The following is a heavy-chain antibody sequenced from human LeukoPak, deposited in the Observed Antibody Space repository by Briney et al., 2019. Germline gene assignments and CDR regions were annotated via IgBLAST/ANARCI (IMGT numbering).Heavy chain of an antibody. CDR2: IYSGGST. V-gene: IGHV3-66*04. CDR3: ARHGGGASSSWFDVFDI. CDR1: GFTVSSNY. Sequence: GGSLRLSCAASGFTVSSNYMSWVRQAPGKGLEWVSVIYSGGSTYYADSVKGRFTISRDNSKNTLYLQMNSLRAEDTAVYYCARHGGGASSSWFDVFDIWGQGTMVTVSS. J-gene: IGHJ3*02. D-gene: IGHD6-13*01.